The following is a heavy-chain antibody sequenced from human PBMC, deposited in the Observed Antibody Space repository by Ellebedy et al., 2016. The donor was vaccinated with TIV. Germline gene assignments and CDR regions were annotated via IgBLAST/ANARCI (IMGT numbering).Heavy chain of an antibody. CDR2: IYPGDSDT. Sequence: GESLKISCKGSGHTFANYWIGWVRQMPGKGLEWMGIIYPGDSDTRSNPSFQGQVTISADKSITTAYLQWSSLKASDTAMYYCARLDSPYWFFDLWGRGTLVTVSP. CDR1: GHTFANYW. CDR3: ARLDSPYWFFDL. D-gene: IGHD2-2*03. V-gene: IGHV5-51*01. J-gene: IGHJ2*01.